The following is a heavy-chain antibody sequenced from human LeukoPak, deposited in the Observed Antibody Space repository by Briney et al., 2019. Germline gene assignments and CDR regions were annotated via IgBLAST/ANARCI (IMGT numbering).Heavy chain of an antibody. CDR1: GFTFSTYN. CDR2: ISSSSSYI. J-gene: IGHJ4*02. CDR3: ARYSGTYRDF. V-gene: IGHV3-21*01. D-gene: IGHD1-26*01. Sequence: PGGPLRLSCAASGFTFSTYNMNWVRQAPGKGLEWVSSISSSSSYIFYADSVKGRFIISRDNAKNSLYLQMNILRAEDTAVYYCARYSGTYRDFWGQGTLVTVSS.